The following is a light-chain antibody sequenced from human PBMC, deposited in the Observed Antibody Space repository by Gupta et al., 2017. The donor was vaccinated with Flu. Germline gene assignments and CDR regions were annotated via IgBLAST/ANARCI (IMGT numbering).Light chain of an antibody. CDR1: SSNIGSNY. Sequence: QSVLTQPPSASGTPGQRVTVSCSASSSNIGSNYVYWYQQLPGTAPKLLIYSNNQRPSGVPDRFSGSKSGTSASLAISGLRSEDEADYYCAAWDDSLSGPVFGGGTKLTV. J-gene: IGLJ2*01. CDR3: AAWDDSLSGPV. CDR2: SNN. V-gene: IGLV1-47*01.